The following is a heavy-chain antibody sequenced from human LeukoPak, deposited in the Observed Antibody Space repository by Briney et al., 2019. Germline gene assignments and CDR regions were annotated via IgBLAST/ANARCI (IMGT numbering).Heavy chain of an antibody. Sequence: GGSLRLSCAASGFSFSTYWMSWVRQAPGKGLEWVSAISGSGGSTYYADSMKSRFTISRDNSKNTLYLQMNSLRAEDTALYYCAKAPGGYYPAWGQGTLVTVSS. CDR1: GFSFSTYW. J-gene: IGHJ5*02. CDR3: AKAPGGYYPA. D-gene: IGHD3-22*01. CDR2: ISGSGGST. V-gene: IGHV3-23*01.